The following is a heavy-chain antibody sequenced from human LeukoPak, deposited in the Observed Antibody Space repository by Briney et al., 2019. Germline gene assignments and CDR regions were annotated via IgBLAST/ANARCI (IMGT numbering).Heavy chain of an antibody. V-gene: IGHV5-51*01. CDR2: IYPGDSDT. D-gene: IGHD3-3*01. CDR1: GYSFTSYW. Sequence: GESLKISCKGSGYSFTSYWIGWVRQMPGKGLEWMGIIYPGDSDTRYSPSFQGQVTISADKSISTAYLQWSSLKASDTAMYYCARPILPRFLEWLPNAFDIWGQGTMVTVSS. J-gene: IGHJ3*02. CDR3: ARPILPRFLEWLPNAFDI.